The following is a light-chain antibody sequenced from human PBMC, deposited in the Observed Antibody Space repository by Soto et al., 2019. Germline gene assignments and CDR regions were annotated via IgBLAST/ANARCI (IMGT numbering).Light chain of an antibody. CDR2: LNSDGSH. J-gene: IGLJ2*01. Sequence: QLVLTQSPSASASLGASVKLTCTLSSGQSSNAIAWHQQQPEKGPRYLMRLNSDGSHTKGDGIPDRFSGSSSGAERYLTISSLQSEDEAYYYCQTWGTGIQVVFGGGTKLTVL. V-gene: IGLV4-69*01. CDR3: QTWGTGIQVV. CDR1: SGQSSNA.